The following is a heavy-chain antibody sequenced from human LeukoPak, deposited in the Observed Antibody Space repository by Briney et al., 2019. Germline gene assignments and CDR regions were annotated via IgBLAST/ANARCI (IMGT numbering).Heavy chain of an antibody. CDR1: GFTFSSYA. D-gene: IGHD2-21*02. J-gene: IGHJ4*02. CDR2: ITSSGGST. CDR3: AKRAEDDFYFDY. Sequence: TGGSLRLSCVASGFTFSSYAMTWVRQAPVKGLEWVSSITSSGGSTYYADSVKGRFTISRDNSKNTLYLQMNSLRAEDTAVYYCAKRAEDDFYFDYWGQGTLVTVFS. V-gene: IGHV3-23*01.